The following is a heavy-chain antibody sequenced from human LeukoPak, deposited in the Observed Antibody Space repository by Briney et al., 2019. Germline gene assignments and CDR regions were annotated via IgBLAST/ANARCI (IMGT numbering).Heavy chain of an antibody. CDR1: GFTFDDYA. CDR2: ISWNSGSI. D-gene: IGHD1-14*01. Sequence: GGSLRLSCAASGFTFDDYAMHWVRQAPGKGLEWVSGISWNSGSIGYADSVKGRFTISRDNAKNSLYLQMISLRAEDTALYYCAKSTEPPEDYYYGMDVWGQGTTVTVSS. J-gene: IGHJ6*02. V-gene: IGHV3-9*01. CDR3: AKSTEPPEDYYYGMDV.